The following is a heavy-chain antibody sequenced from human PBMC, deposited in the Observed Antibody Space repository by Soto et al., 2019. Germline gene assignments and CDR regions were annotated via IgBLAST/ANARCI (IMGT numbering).Heavy chain of an antibody. J-gene: IGHJ4*01. Sequence: PGGSLRLSCAASRFVFDDYWMNWVRQAPGKGLEWVANIKQDGSEKYYVDSVKGRFIISRDNAKNSLYLQMNSLRAEDTAVYYCARELWYDETNAFDYWGHGTLVLVSS. CDR1: RFVFDDYW. CDR3: ARELWYDETNAFDY. CDR2: IKQDGSEK. V-gene: IGHV3-7*04. D-gene: IGHD1-1*01.